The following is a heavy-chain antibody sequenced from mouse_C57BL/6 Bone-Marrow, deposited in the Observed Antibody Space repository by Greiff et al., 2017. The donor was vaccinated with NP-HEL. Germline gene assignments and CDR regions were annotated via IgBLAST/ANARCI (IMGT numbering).Heavy chain of an antibody. CDR3: ARDTTVWYFDV. J-gene: IGHJ1*03. CDR2: IDPSDSYT. Sequence: QVQLKESGAELVMPGASVKLSCKASGYTFTSYWMHWVKQRPGQGLEWIGEIDPSDSYTNYNQKFKGKSTLTVDKSSSTAYMQLSSLTSEDSAVYYCARDTTVWYFDVWGTGTTVTVSS. D-gene: IGHD1-1*01. CDR1: GYTFTSYW. V-gene: IGHV1-69*01.